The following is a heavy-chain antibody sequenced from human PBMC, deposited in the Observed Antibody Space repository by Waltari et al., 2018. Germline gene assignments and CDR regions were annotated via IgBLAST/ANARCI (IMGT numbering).Heavy chain of an antibody. V-gene: IGHV4-4*02. CDR3: ARDRGRGLYLDT. CDR2: VNRSGKT. D-gene: IGHD1-26*01. Sequence: QLQPEQSGPGLVKPSESLSLTCAVSGDSMSRNDLWNWVRQSPGKGLEWIGQVNRSGKTNYNPSLASRVTVSIDTSKNQFSLTMPSPTAADTAIYYCARDRGRGLYLDTWGQGTLVTVSP. J-gene: IGHJ4*02. CDR1: GDSMSRNDL.